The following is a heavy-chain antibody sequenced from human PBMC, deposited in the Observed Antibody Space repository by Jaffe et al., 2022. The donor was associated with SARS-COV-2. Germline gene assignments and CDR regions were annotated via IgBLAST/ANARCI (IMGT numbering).Heavy chain of an antibody. CDR1: GYSFTTYY. D-gene: IGHD1-1*01. CDR2: INPTGGST. V-gene: IGHV1-46*01. CDR3: ARVEAGTNWFDP. J-gene: IGHJ5*02. Sequence: QVQLVQSGAEVKKPGASVNISCKASGYSFTTYYIHWMRQAPGRGLEWMGIINPTGGSTTYAQKFQGRVTMTRDTSTSTVYVEMSSLRSEDTAVYYCARVEAGTNWFDPWGQGTLVTVSS.